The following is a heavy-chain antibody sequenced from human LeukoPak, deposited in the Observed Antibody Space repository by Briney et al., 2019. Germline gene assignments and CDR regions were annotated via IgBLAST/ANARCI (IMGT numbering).Heavy chain of an antibody. Sequence: GGSLRLSCTGSGSSFTNYAMHWVRQAPGEGLEWVAVISYDESKIYYADSVKGRFTISRDLSTNTLYLQMNSLTTEDTAMYFCAMEKYCTPNDCLHGRFYFNYWGQGTLVIVSS. D-gene: IGHD2-8*01. CDR2: ISYDESKI. CDR1: GSSFTNYA. CDR3: AMEKYCTPNDCLHGRFYFNY. V-gene: IGHV3-30*03. J-gene: IGHJ4*02.